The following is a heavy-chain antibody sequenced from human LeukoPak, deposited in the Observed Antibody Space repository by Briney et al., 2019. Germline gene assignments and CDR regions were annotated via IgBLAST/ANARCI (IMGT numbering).Heavy chain of an antibody. CDR2: INQSGST. Sequence: SETLSLTCSVYGRSFSGSYWSWIRQPPGKGLEWIGAINQSGSTNSNPSLKSRVTQSGDASKNQFSLKLSSVTAADTAVYFCARVGYSYVINDWSRTGLGAYATKHYYHMDVWGKGTTVTVSS. V-gene: IGHV4-34*01. CDR3: ARVGYSYVINDWSRTGLGAYATKHYYHMDV. J-gene: IGHJ6*03. D-gene: IGHD5-18*01. CDR1: GRSFSGSY.